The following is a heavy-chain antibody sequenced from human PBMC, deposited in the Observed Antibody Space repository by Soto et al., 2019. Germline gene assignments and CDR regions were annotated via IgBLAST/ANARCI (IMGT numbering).Heavy chain of an antibody. V-gene: IGHV3-66*01. CDR1: GFTVSTNS. CDR2: IKSDGST. Sequence: EVQLVESGGGLVQPGGSLKISCAASGFTVSTNSMSWVRQAPGKGLEWVSTIKSDGSTYYADSEKDRFTISRDNSKNTVSLQMNSLRVEDTAIYFCAREAYGDFLFDYWGQGTLVTVSS. CDR3: AREAYGDFLFDY. J-gene: IGHJ4*02. D-gene: IGHD4-17*01.